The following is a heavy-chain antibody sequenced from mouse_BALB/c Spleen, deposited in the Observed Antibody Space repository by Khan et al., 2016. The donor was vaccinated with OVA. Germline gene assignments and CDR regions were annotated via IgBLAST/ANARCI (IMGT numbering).Heavy chain of an antibody. Sequence: VQLKQSGPELVKPGASVKMSCNASGYTFTSYVMHWVKQKPGQGLEWIGYINPYNDGTKYNEKFKGKATLTSDKSSSTAYMEVSSLTSEDSAVYYCARSGNYYGSSSDYWGQGTTLTVSS. CDR1: GYTFTSYV. CDR2: INPYNDGT. V-gene: IGHV1S136*01. CDR3: ARSGNYYGSSSDY. D-gene: IGHD1-1*01. J-gene: IGHJ2*01.